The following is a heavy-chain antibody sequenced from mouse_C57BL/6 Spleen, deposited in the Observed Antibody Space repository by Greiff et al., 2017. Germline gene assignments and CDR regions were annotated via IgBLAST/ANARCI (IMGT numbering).Heavy chain of an antibody. CDR3: TRDRGYGTFAY. CDR1: GFTFSSYA. V-gene: IGHV5-9-1*02. Sequence: EVKLVESGAGLVKPGGSLKLSCAASGFTFSSYAMSWVRQTPEKRLEWVAYISSGGDYIYYADTVKGRFTISRDNARNTLYLQMSSLKSEDTAMYYCTRDRGYGTFAYWGQGTLVTVSA. D-gene: IGHD2-1*01. CDR2: ISSGGDYI. J-gene: IGHJ3*01.